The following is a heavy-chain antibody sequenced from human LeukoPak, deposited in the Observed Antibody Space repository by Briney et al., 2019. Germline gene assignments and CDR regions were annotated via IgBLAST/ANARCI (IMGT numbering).Heavy chain of an antibody. V-gene: IGHV3-66*01. CDR2: IYFAGSA. D-gene: IGHD1-1*01. CDR1: GFTVSNNY. CDR3: ARDGGSSTMEPTGGYYYYGMDV. J-gene: IGHJ6*02. Sequence: GGSLRLSCAASGFTVSNNYMTWVRQAPGKGLEWVSVIYFAGSAYYADSVKGRFTISRDNSKNTLSLQLNSLRAEDTAVYYCARDGGSSTMEPTGGYYYYGMDVWGQGTTVTVSS.